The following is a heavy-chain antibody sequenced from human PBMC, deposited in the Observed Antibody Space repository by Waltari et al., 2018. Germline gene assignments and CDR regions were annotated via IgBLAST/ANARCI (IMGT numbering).Heavy chain of an antibody. V-gene: IGHV3-53*01. CDR1: DFTVNTHY. Sequence: EVQLVESGGGLMQPGGSLRLSCATSDFTVNTHYVNWVRQAPGKGLGVVSVFHGDGRTPYAYSVKGRFTISRDSSKNTVYLQMDSLRVGDAAVYYCTRDRGSYSSSGYALGGMHYWGQGTLVTVSS. CDR2: FHGDGRT. D-gene: IGHD3-16*01. CDR3: TRDRGSYSSSGYALGGMHY. J-gene: IGHJ4*02.